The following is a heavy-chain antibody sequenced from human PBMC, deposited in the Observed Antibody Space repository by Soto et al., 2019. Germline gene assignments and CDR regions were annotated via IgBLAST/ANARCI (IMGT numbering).Heavy chain of an antibody. V-gene: IGHV1-69*12. CDR2: TIPIFGTA. CDR1: GGTFSSYA. CDR3: ARDYYDPLSGTFDI. Sequence: QIQLVQSGAEVKKPGASVKVSCKASGGTFSSYAISWVRQAPGQGLEWMGGTIPIFGTANYAQKFQARVTITADESTNTAYMELSSLRSEDTAVYYCARDYYDPLSGTFDIWGQGTLVTVSS. D-gene: IGHD3-22*01. J-gene: IGHJ3*02.